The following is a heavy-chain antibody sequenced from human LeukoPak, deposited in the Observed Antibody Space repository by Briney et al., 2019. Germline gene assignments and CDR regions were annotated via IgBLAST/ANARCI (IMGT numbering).Heavy chain of an antibody. D-gene: IGHD2-21*02. J-gene: IGHJ3*02. Sequence: SETLSLTCTVSGGSISSGSYYWSWIRQPAGKGLEWIGRIYTSGSTNYNPSLKTQVTISVDTSKNQFSLKLSSVTAADTAVYYCARTREQYCGGDCEAFDIWGQGTMVTVSS. V-gene: IGHV4-61*02. CDR2: IYTSGST. CDR1: GGSISSGSYY. CDR3: ARTREQYCGGDCEAFDI.